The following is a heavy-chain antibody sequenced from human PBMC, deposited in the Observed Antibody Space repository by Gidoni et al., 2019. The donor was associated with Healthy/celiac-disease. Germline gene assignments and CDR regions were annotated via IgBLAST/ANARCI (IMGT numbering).Heavy chain of an antibody. CDR3: ARPHPRGSGVGYDY. J-gene: IGHJ4*02. Sequence: QVQLVQSGAEVQKPGASVKVSCTASGYTFTSYDINWVRQATGQGLEWMGWMNPNSGNTGYAKKFQGRVTMTRNTSISTAYMELSSLRSEDTAVYYGARPHPRGSGVGYDYWGQGTLVTVSS. CDR2: MNPNSGNT. CDR1: GYTFTSYD. V-gene: IGHV1-8*01. D-gene: IGHD6-19*01.